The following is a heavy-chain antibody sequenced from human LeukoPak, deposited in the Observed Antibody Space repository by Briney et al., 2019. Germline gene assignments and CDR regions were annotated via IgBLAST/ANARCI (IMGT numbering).Heavy chain of an antibody. CDR3: ARRAGAYTHPYDY. J-gene: IGHJ4*02. D-gene: IGHD3-16*01. Sequence: PGGALRLSCAASGFTFSSYEMNWVRQAPGKGLERVSYISSSGSTIYYADSVKGRFTISIDNSKNTLYLQMNSLRAEDTAVYYCARRAGAYTHPYDYWGQGTLVTVS. CDR1: GFTFSSYE. V-gene: IGHV3-48*03. CDR2: ISSSGSTI.